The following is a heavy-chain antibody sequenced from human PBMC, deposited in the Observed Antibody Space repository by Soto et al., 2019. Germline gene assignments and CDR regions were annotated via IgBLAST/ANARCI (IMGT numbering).Heavy chain of an antibody. CDR2: ISGSGGST. J-gene: IGHJ3*02. V-gene: IGHV3-23*01. CDR1: GFTFSSYA. CDR3: AKDIVVVPAASVGDAFDI. D-gene: IGHD2-2*01. Sequence: GGSLRLSCAASGFTFSSYAMSWVRQAPGKGLEWVSAISGSGGSTYYADSVKGRFTISRDNSKNTLYLQMNSLRAEDTAVYYCAKDIVVVPAASVGDAFDIWGQGTMVTVSS.